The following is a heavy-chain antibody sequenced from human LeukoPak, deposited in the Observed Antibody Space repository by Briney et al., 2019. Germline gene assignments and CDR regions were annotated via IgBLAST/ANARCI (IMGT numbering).Heavy chain of an antibody. V-gene: IGHV3-9*01. CDR1: GFTFSSYG. CDR3: ARDSRWIQFDY. D-gene: IGHD5-18*01. CDR2: ISWNSGNI. Sequence: GGSLRLSCAASGFTFSSYGMHWVRQTPGKGLEWVSGISWNSGNIDYADSVKGRFTVSRDNSKSTLYLQMNSLRADDTAVYYCARDSRWIQFDYWGQGTLVTVSS. J-gene: IGHJ4*02.